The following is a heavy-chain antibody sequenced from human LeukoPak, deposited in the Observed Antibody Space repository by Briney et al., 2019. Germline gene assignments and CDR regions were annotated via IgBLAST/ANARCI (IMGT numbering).Heavy chain of an antibody. CDR2: IKQDRSEK. CDR3: ARAFHSGSYSAY. D-gene: IGHD3-10*01. Sequence: GESLRLSCAASGFTFSTYWMSWVRQAPGKGLEWVANIKQDRSEKYYVDSVKGRLTISRDNAKNSLYLQMNSLRAEDTAVYYCARAFHSGSYSAYWGQGTLVTVSS. V-gene: IGHV3-7*04. J-gene: IGHJ4*02. CDR1: GFTFSTYW.